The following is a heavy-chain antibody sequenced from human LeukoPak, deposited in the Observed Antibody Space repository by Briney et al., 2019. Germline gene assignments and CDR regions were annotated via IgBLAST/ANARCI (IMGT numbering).Heavy chain of an antibody. Sequence: GGSLRLSCAASGFTFSDYYMSWIRQAPGKGLEWVSYISSSSSTIYYADSVKGRFTISRDNAKNSLYLQMNSLRAEDTAVYYCATWGYCSSASCYSGPFDYWGQGTLVTVSS. CDR1: GFTFSDYY. V-gene: IGHV3-11*04. J-gene: IGHJ4*02. D-gene: IGHD2-2*01. CDR2: ISSSSSTI. CDR3: ATWGYCSSASCYSGPFDY.